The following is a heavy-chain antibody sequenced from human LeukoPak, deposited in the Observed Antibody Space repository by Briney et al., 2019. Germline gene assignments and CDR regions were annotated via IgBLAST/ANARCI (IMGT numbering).Heavy chain of an antibody. CDR1: GFTFDDYA. CDR2: ISWNSGSI. V-gene: IGHV3-9*01. Sequence: GGSLRLSCAASGFTFDDYAMHWVRQAPGKGLEWVSGISWNSGSIGYADSVKGRFTISRDNAKNSLYLQMNSLRAEDTAVYYCNAETPEDYWGQGTLVTVSS. D-gene: IGHD4-23*01. CDR3: NAETPEDY. J-gene: IGHJ4*02.